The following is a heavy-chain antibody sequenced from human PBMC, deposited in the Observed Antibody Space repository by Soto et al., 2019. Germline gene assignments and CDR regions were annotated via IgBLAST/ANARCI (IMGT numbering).Heavy chain of an antibody. Sequence: GASVKVSCKASGYTFTSYAMHWVRQAPGQRLEWMGWINAGNGNTKYSQKFQGRVTITRDTSASTAYMELSSLRSEDTAVYYCARVGYYYDSSGYYYGNNWFDPWGQGTLVTVSS. CDR1: GYTFTSYA. D-gene: IGHD3-22*01. CDR3: ARVGYYYDSSGYYYGNNWFDP. J-gene: IGHJ5*02. V-gene: IGHV1-3*01. CDR2: INAGNGNT.